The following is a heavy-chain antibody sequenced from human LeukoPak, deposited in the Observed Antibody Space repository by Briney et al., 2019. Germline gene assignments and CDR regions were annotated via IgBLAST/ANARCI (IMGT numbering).Heavy chain of an antibody. CDR1: GYTFTSHW. J-gene: IGHJ2*01. D-gene: IGHD6-25*01. V-gene: IGHV1-46*01. CDR2: INPNGGTT. Sequence: ASVKVSCKASGYTFTSHWMHWVRQAPGQGLEWMGIINPNGGTTSYAQKFQGRVTLTRDTSTSTVYMELNSLSSEDTAVYYCARDQXATAGRXYXYLAPWGRGTPVTV. CDR3: ARDQXATAGRXYXYLAP.